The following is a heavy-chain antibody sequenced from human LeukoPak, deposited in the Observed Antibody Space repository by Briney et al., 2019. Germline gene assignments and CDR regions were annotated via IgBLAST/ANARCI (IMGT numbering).Heavy chain of an antibody. CDR1: GGSISSSSYY. CDR3: ARQDSKVGAYTGPYYFDY. V-gene: IGHV4-61*02. D-gene: IGHD1-26*01. CDR2: IYTSGTT. J-gene: IGHJ4*02. Sequence: SETLSLTCTVSGGSISSSSYYWGWIRQPAGKGLEWIGRIYTSGTTHDNPSLKSRVTMSVDTSKNQVSLKVSSVTAADTAVYYCARQDSKVGAYTGPYYFDYWGQGTLVTVSS.